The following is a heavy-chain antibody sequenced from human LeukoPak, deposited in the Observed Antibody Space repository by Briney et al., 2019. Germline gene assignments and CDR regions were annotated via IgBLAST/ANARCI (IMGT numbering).Heavy chain of an antibody. D-gene: IGHD3-22*01. J-gene: IGHJ2*01. CDR3: AKDNAPGYYDSSGYYYDWYFDL. V-gene: IGHV3-9*01. CDR2: ISWNSGNI. CDR1: GFTFEDYA. Sequence: GGSLRLSCAASGFTFEDYAMHWVRQAPGKGLEWVSGISWNSGNIGYADSVKGRFTISRDNAKNSLYLQMNSLRAEDTALYYCAKDNAPGYYDSSGYYYDWYFDLWGRGTLVTVSS.